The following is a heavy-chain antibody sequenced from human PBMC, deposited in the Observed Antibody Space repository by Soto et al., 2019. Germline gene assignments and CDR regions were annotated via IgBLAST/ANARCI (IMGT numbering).Heavy chain of an antibody. CDR1: GGSISSYY. D-gene: IGHD3-10*01. CDR2: IYYSGST. V-gene: IGHV4-59*01. Sequence: QVQLQESGPGLVKPSETLSLTCTVSGGSISSYYWSWIRQPPGKGLEWIGYIYYSGSTNYNPSLKSRVTISVDTSKNQFSLKLSSVTAADTAVYYCARVPGRTMVRGVIVHYYGMDVWGQGTTVTVSS. CDR3: ARVPGRTMVRGVIVHYYGMDV. J-gene: IGHJ6*02.